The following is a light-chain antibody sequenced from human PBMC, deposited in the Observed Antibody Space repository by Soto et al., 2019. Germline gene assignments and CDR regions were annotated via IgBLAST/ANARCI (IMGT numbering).Light chain of an antibody. CDR3: VLYLGSRHWG. V-gene: IGLV8-61*01. CDR1: SGAVSTSYY. Sequence: QAVVTQEPSFSVSPGTTVTLTFGCSSGAVSTSYYPSWYQQTPGQAPRTLIYSTNTRSSGVPDRFSGSILGNKAALTITGAQADYESDYYCVLYLGSRHWGFGGGTKLTVL. CDR2: STN. J-gene: IGLJ3*02.